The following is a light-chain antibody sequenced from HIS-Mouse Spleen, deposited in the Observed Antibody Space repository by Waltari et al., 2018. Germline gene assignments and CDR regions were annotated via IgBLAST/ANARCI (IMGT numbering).Light chain of an antibody. J-gene: IGLJ2*01. CDR1: SLRSYY. V-gene: IGLV3-19*01. Sequence: SSELTQDPAVSVALGQTVRITCQGDSLRSYYASWYQQTTGPAPVLVIYGKDNRPAGIPDRLYGSRSGSTASLTITGAQAEDEADYYCNSRDSSGNHVVCGGGTKLTVL. CDR2: GKD. CDR3: NSRDSSGNHVV.